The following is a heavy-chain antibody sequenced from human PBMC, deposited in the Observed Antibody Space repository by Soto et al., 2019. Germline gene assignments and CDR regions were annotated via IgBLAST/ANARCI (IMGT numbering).Heavy chain of an antibody. CDR3: TRDWGATVTTEGSDY. CDR1: GFTFGDYA. J-gene: IGHJ4*02. V-gene: IGHV3-49*03. D-gene: IGHD4-17*01. CDR2: IRSKAYGGTT. Sequence: GGSLRLSCTASGFTFGDYAMSWFRQAPGKGLEWVGFIRSKAYGGTTEYAASVKGRFTISRDDSKSIAYLQMNSLKTEDTAVYYCTRDWGATVTTEGSDYWGQGTLVTVSS.